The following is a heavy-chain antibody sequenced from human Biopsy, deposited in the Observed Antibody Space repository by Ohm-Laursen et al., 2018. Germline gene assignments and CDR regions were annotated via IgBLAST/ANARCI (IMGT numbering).Heavy chain of an antibody. D-gene: IGHD3-22*01. Sequence: SQTLSLTCTVSGGSISSGGSYWSWLRPRPGKGLVWIGYIFNNANTYYNPSLKNLITISGDTSKNQFSLKLNSVTAADTAVYYCARGDYFDSNGYFWFDPWGQGTLVTVSS. CDR2: IFNNANT. J-gene: IGHJ5*02. CDR1: GGSISSGGSY. CDR3: ARGDYFDSNGYFWFDP. V-gene: IGHV4-31*01.